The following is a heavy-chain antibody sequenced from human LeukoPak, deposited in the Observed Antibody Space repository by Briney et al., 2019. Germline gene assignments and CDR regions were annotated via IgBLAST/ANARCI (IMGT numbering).Heavy chain of an antibody. CDR2: IYTSGST. D-gene: IGHD2-15*01. J-gene: IGHJ4*02. CDR3: ARDDCSGGSCYEW. V-gene: IGHV4-61*02. Sequence: SETLSLTCTVSGGSISSGSYYWSWIRQPAGKGLEWIGRIYTSGSTNYNPSLKSRVTISVDTSKNQFSLKLSSVTAADTAVYYCARDDCSGGSCYEWWGQGTLVTVSS. CDR1: GGSISSGSYY.